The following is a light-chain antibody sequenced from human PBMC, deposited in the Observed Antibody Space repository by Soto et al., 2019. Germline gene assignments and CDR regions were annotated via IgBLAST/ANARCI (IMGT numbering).Light chain of an antibody. CDR1: QSISSY. J-gene: IGKJ1*01. CDR2: AAS. V-gene: IGKV1-39*01. Sequence: DIQLTQSPSFLSASVGDRVTITCRASQSISSYLNWYQQKPGKAPKVLIYAASSLQSGVPSRFSGSGSGTDFTLTISSLQPEDFATYYCQQSYSIPWTFGQGTKGDIK. CDR3: QQSYSIPWT.